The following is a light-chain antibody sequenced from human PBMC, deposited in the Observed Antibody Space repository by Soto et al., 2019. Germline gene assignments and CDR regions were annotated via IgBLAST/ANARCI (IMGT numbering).Light chain of an antibody. Sequence: QSVLAQPASVSGSRGQSITISCTGTSRKVGRYNYVSWFQQHPGKVPKLIIYDVSNWPSGVSDRFSGSKSGNTASLTISGLHPEDEADYYCSSFTSSSTFVFGTGTKVTVL. CDR2: DVS. CDR1: SRKVGRYNY. CDR3: SSFTSSSTFV. J-gene: IGLJ1*01. V-gene: IGLV2-14*03.